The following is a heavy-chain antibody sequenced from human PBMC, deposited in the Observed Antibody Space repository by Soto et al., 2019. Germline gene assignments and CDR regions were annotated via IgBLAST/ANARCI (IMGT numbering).Heavy chain of an antibody. CDR2: ISGSGGST. V-gene: IGHV3-23*01. D-gene: IGHD3-10*01. Sequence: PGGSVRLSCAASGFTFSSYAMSWVRQAPGKGLEWVSAISGSGGSTYYADSVKGRFTISRDNSKNTLYLQMNSLRAEDTAVYYCAKVSRYYGSGSLDYMDVWGKGTTVTVS. CDR3: AKVSRYYGSGSLDYMDV. CDR1: GFTFSSYA. J-gene: IGHJ6*03.